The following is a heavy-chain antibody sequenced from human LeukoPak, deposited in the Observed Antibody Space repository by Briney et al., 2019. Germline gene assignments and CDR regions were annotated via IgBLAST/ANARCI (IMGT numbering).Heavy chain of an antibody. V-gene: IGHV4-34*01. CDR3: ASHLTMIVVRGAFDI. Sequence: SETLSLTCAVYGGSFSGYYWSWIRQPPGKGLEWIGEINHSGSTNYNPSLKSRVTISVDTSKNQFSLKLSSVTAADTAVYYCASHLTMIVVRGAFDIWGQGTMVTVSS. CDR2: INHSGST. D-gene: IGHD3-22*01. CDR1: GGSFSGYY. J-gene: IGHJ3*02.